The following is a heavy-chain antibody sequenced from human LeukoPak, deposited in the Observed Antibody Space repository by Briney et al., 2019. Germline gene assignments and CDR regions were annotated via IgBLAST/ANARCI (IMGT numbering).Heavy chain of an antibody. Sequence: SETLSLTCTVSGGSISSYYWSWIRQPPGKGLEWIGYIYYSGSTNYNPSLKSRVTISVDTSKNQFSLKLSSVTAADTAVYYCARGRVSSGWYYWGQGTLVTVSS. D-gene: IGHD6-19*01. CDR2: IYYSGST. CDR1: GGSISSYY. J-gene: IGHJ4*02. V-gene: IGHV4-59*01. CDR3: ARGRVSSGWYY.